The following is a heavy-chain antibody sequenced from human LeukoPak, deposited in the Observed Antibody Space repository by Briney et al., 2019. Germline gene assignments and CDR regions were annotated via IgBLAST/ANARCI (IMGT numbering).Heavy chain of an antibody. J-gene: IGHJ5*02. CDR2: IYHSGST. CDR1: GGSISSSNW. Sequence: SETLSLTCAVSGGSISSSNWWSWVRQPPGKGLEWIGEIYHSGSTNYNPSLKSRVTISVDKSKNQFSLKLSSVTAADTAVYYCASANGDYSNWFDPWGQGTLVTASS. D-gene: IGHD4-17*01. CDR3: ASANGDYSNWFDP. V-gene: IGHV4-4*02.